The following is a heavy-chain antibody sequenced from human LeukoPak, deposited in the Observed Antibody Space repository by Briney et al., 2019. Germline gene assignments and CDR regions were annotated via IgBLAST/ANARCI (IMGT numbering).Heavy chain of an antibody. CDR3: AKPRGEEWLVGLYDAFDI. Sequence: GGSLRLSCEASGFTFSAYAMTWVRQAPGKGLEWVSSIGSDNKPHYSESVKGRFAISRDNSKNTLYLQMNSLRAEDTAVFYCAKPRGEEWLVGLYDAFDIWGQGTMVTVSS. CDR2: IGSDNKP. D-gene: IGHD6-19*01. V-gene: IGHV3-23*05. CDR1: GFTFSAYA. J-gene: IGHJ3*02.